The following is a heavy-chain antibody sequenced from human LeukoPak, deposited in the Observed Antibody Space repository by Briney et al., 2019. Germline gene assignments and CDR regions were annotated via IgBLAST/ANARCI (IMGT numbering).Heavy chain of an antibody. CDR1: GFTFSTYA. D-gene: IGHD3-16*01. Sequence: PGGSLRLSCGASGFTFSTYAMHWVRQTPGKGLEWVAVISPHGRTEHYTDSVKGRFTISRDNFKDTLYVQMNSLGSEDTAIYYCARGLGDPPRNMDVWGQGTTVTVSS. J-gene: IGHJ6*02. CDR2: ISPHGRTE. V-gene: IGHV3-30*04. CDR3: ARGLGDPPRNMDV.